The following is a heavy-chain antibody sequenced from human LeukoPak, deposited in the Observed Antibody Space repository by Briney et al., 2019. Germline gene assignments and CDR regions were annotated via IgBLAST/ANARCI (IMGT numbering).Heavy chain of an antibody. V-gene: IGHV3-48*01. J-gene: IGHJ4*02. CDR2: ISSGSTTI. D-gene: IGHD1-26*01. Sequence: PGGSLRLSCAASGFTFSSYAMSWVRQAPGKGLEWVSYISSGSTTIYYADSVRGRFTISRDNAKNSLYLQMNSLRAEDAAVYYCATSVKWESAYWGQGTLVTVSS. CDR3: ATSVKWESAY. CDR1: GFTFSSYA.